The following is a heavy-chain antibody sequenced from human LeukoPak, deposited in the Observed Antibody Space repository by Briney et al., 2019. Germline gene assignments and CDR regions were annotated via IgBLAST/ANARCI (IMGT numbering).Heavy chain of an antibody. J-gene: IGHJ4*02. CDR1: GGSISSYY. CDR2: SYTSGST. CDR3: AASGSFNFDY. D-gene: IGHD1-26*01. Sequence: SETLSLTCTVSGGSISSYYWSWIRQPAGKGLEWIGRSYTSGSTNYNPSLKSRGTMSLDTSKNQFSLKLSSVTAADTAVYYRAASGSFNFDYWGQGTLVTVSS. V-gene: IGHV4-4*07.